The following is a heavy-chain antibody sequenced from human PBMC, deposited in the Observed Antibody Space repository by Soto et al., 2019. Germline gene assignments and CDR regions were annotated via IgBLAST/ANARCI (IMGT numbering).Heavy chain of an antibody. V-gene: IGHV3-21*06. Sequence: EVHLVESGGGLVKPGGSLRLSCGASGFIFSNYGMNWVRQAPGKGLEWVSFISGSSSYIYYAESVKGRFTISRDNAKNLLYLQMNSVRVEDTAVYYWARDWTCPDSSGDYWGQGTVVTVSS. CDR2: ISGSSSYI. J-gene: IGHJ4*02. D-gene: IGHD6-19*01. CDR3: ARDWTCPDSSGDY. CDR1: GFIFSNYG.